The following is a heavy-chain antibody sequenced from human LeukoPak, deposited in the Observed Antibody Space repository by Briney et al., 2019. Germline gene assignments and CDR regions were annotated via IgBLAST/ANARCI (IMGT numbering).Heavy chain of an antibody. V-gene: IGHV3-21*01. CDR3: AKDRLFGYCSSATCSVAIDY. D-gene: IGHD2-2*01. CDR1: GFTFSSYS. CDR2: ISSSSSYI. J-gene: IGHJ4*02. Sequence: GGSLRLSCAASGFTFSSYSMNWVRQAPVKGLEWVSSISSSSSYIYYADSVKGRFTISRDNAKNSLYLQMNSLRAEDTAVYYCAKDRLFGYCSSATCSVAIDYWGQGTLVTVSS.